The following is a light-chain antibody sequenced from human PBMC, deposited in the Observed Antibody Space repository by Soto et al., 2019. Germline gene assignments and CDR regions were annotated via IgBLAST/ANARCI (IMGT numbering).Light chain of an antibody. Sequence: DIQMTQSPSSLSASVGDRVTIACRASQDTSNYLAWYQQKPGKSPKLLIYGASTLQSGVPSRFSGSGSGTDFTLTISSLQPEDVATYYCQIYNSAPPLTFGQGTRVELK. J-gene: IGKJ1*01. CDR2: GAS. V-gene: IGKV1-27*01. CDR3: QIYNSAPPLT. CDR1: QDTSNY.